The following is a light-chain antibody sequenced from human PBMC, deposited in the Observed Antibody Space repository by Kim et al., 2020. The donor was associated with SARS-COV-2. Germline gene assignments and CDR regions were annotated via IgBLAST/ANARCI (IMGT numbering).Light chain of an antibody. CDR3: QAWDSSTFYV. V-gene: IGLV3-1*01. Sequence: SYELTQPPSVSASPGQTARITCSGDKLGDKYTCWYQQKPGQSPLLVMYEDNKRPSGIPERFSGSNSGNTATLTISGTQAVDEADYYCQAWDSSTFYVFGTGTKVTVL. CDR2: EDN. CDR1: KLGDKY. J-gene: IGLJ1*01.